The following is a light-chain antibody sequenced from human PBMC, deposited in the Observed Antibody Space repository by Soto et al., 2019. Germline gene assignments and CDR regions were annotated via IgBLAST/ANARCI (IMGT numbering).Light chain of an antibody. CDR1: SSDVGNYNL. V-gene: IGLV2-23*01. CDR3: CSYAGSSTYV. J-gene: IGLJ1*01. Sequence: QSALTQPASVSGSAGQSITISCTGTSSDVGNYNLVSWYLHHPGKAPKLLIYEDTKRPSGVSNRFSGSRSGNTASLTVSGLQAEDETDYYCCSYAGSSTYVFGTGTQLTVL. CDR2: EDT.